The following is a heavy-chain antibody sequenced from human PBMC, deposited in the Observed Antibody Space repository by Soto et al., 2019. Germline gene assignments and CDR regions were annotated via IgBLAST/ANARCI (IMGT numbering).Heavy chain of an antibody. D-gene: IGHD5-12*01. J-gene: IGHJ6*02. V-gene: IGHV5-51*01. CDR2: IYPGDSDT. Sequence: RGESLKISCQGSGYSFSNYWIGWVRQMPDKGLEWMGIIYPGDSDTSYSPSFQGQVTFSADMSISSAYLQLNTLKASDTAMYYCARLSGYAKDYYYGIDVWGQGTTVTVSS. CDR3: ARLSGYAKDYYYGIDV. CDR1: GYSFSNYW.